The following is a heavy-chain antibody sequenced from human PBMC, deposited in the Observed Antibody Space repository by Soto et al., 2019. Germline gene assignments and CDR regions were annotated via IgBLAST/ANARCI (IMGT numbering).Heavy chain of an antibody. J-gene: IGHJ4*02. CDR3: ARARGGYDLGEC. CDR2: IYHSGST. D-gene: IGHD5-12*01. Sequence: SETLSLTWAVSAGSISRSNWWTWVRQPPGKGLEWIGEIYHSGSTNYNPSLKCRVTISVDKSKNQFSLKLSSVPAAPTAVYYCARARGGYDLGECWGRRTMGAVSS. V-gene: IGHV4-4*02. CDR1: AGSISRSNW.